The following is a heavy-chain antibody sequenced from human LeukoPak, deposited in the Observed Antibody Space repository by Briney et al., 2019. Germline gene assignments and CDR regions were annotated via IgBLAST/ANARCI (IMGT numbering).Heavy chain of an antibody. Sequence: SETLSLTCTVSGGSISSSSYYWGWIRQPPGKGLEWIGSIYYSGSTYYNPSLKSRVTISVDTSKNQFSLKLGSVTAADTAVYYCARRQPGYYGSGSYYAHRGQGTLVTVSS. J-gene: IGHJ4*02. CDR1: GGSISSSSYY. CDR3: ARRQPGYYGSGSYYAH. V-gene: IGHV4-39*01. D-gene: IGHD3-10*01. CDR2: IYYSGST.